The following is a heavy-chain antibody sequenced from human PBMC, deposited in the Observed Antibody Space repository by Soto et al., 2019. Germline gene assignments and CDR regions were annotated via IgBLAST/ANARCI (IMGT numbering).Heavy chain of an antibody. CDR1: GFTFTNAW. Sequence: EVQLVESGGGLVKPGGSLRLSCAASGFTFTNAWMNWVRQAPGKGLEWVGRIKSRTDGETTDYVAPVQGRFSISRDDSKNTVYLQMNSLKIEDAAVYYCTTGTGTVADWGQGTLVIVSS. J-gene: IGHJ4*02. D-gene: IGHD1-7*01. V-gene: IGHV3-15*07. CDR3: TTGTGTVAD. CDR2: IKSRTDGETT.